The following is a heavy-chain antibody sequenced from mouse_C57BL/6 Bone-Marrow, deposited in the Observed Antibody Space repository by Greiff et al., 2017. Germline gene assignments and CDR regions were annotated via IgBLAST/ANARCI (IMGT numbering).Heavy chain of an antibody. CDR3: GRKNYWSLDD. D-gene: IGHD2-1*01. J-gene: IGHJ4*01. V-gene: IGHV2-6*02. CDR2: IWSDGNT. CDR1: GFSLTSYG. Sequence: VKLMESGPGLVAPSQSLSITCTVSGFSLTSYGVHWVRQPPGKGLEWLVVIWSDGNTTYNSALKSRLSISKDNSKSQVFLKMNSLQTDDTAMYYCGRKNYWSLDDWGQGTSVTVSS.